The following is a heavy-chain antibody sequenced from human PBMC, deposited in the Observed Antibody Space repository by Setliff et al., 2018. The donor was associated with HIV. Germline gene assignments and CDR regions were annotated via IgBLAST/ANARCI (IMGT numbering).Heavy chain of an antibody. CDR1: GVSITTDGYY. J-gene: IGHJ4*01. CDR3: AGGRYFRDIRDSRFDF. CDR2: MYHSGST. D-gene: IGHD3-9*01. V-gene: IGHV4-31*03. Sequence: SETLSLTCSVSGVSITTDGYYWSWIRHYPGKGLEWIGYMYHSGSTYYNASLASRLIMSLDPSKNQFSLKLNSMTAADTAMYYCAGGRYFRDIRDSRFDFWGQECWSPSPQ.